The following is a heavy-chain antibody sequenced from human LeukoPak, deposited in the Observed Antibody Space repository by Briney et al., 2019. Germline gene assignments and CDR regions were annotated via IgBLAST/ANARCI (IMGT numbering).Heavy chain of an antibody. J-gene: IGHJ4*02. CDR3: VKGGHFDY. CDR1: GFPFSSYT. CDR2: ISASGDST. V-gene: IGHV3-23*01. Sequence: GGPLRLSCAASGFPFSSYTMTWGRQAPGKGLEWVSAISASGDSTYYADSVKGRFTISRDNSKNTLYLQMDSLRAEDTALYCCVKGGHFDYWGQGALVTVSS.